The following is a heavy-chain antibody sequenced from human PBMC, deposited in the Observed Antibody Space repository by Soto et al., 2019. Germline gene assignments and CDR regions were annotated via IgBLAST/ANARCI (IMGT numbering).Heavy chain of an antibody. CDR2: IYSGGST. Sequence: VGSLRLSCAASWFTVSSNYMSWVRQAPGKGLEWVSVIYSGGSTYYADSVKGRFTISRDNSKNTLYLQMNSLRAEDTAVYYCARDSGSYGGFDYWGQGTLVTVS. V-gene: IGHV3-53*01. J-gene: IGHJ4*02. D-gene: IGHD1-26*01. CDR3: ARDSGSYGGFDY. CDR1: WFTVSSNY.